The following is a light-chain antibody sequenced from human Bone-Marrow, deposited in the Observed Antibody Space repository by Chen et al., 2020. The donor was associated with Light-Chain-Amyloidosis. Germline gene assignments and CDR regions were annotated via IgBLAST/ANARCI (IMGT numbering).Light chain of an antibody. CDR2: EVT. CDR3: ISHTSSGTLWV. Sequence: QSALTQPASVSVSPAQSFTISCTGTRSDVGGYDLVSWYQQSPGKAPILMIYEVTNRPSGISNRFSGSKSGNTASLTISGLQAEDEADYYCISHTSSGTLWVFGGGTKLTVL. J-gene: IGLJ3*02. CDR1: RSDVGGYDL. V-gene: IGLV2-14*01.